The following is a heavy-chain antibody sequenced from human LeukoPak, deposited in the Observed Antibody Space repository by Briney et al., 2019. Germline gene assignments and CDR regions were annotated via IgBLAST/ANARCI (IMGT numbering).Heavy chain of an antibody. CDR1: GFTFSSYA. J-gene: IGHJ4*02. Sequence: GGSLRLSCAASGFTFSSYAMSWVRQAPGKGLEWVSSISTSGGSTYYADSVKGRFTISRDNSKNTLYLQMNSLRAEDTAVHYCAKGDHSGSYYYFDYWGQGTLVTVSS. CDR3: AKGDHSGSYYYFDY. D-gene: IGHD1-26*01. CDR2: ISTSGGST. V-gene: IGHV3-23*01.